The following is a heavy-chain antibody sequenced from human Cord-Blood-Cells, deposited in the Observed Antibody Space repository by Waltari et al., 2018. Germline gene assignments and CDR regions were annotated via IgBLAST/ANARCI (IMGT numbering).Heavy chain of an antibody. CDR1: GGSFSGYY. J-gene: IGHJ5*02. CDR3: ASSWELQGNWFDP. CDR2: INHSGST. D-gene: IGHD1-26*01. Sequence: QVQLQQWGAGLLKPSETLSLPCAVYGGSFSGYYWRWIRQPPGKGLEWIGEINHSGSTNYNPSLKSRVTISVDTSKNQFSLKLSSVTAADTAVYYCASSWELQGNWFDPWGQGTLVTVSS. V-gene: IGHV4-34*01.